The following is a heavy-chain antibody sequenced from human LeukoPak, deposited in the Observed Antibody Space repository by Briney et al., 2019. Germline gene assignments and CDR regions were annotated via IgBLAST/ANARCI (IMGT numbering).Heavy chain of an antibody. V-gene: IGHV3-30*03. Sequence: GGSLRLSCAASGFTFSTHGLHWVRQAPGKGLEWLAIISYDGSDQYYADSVKGRFTISRDNSKNTLSLQMNSLTAEDTAVYYCAASSGSYHYWGQGTLVIVSS. J-gene: IGHJ4*02. D-gene: IGHD3-10*01. CDR1: GFTFSTHG. CDR2: ISYDGSDQ. CDR3: AASSGSYHY.